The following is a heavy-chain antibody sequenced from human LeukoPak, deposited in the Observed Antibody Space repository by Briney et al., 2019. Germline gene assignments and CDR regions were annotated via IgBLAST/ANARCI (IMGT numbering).Heavy chain of an antibody. J-gene: IGHJ3*02. CDR2: INPNSGGT. CDR1: GYTFTGYY. D-gene: IGHD3-10*01. V-gene: IGHV1-2*02. CDR3: ARSYYYGSGSYYNAFDI. Sequence: ASVKVSCKASGYTFTGYYMHWVRQAPGQGLEWMGWINPNSGGTNYAQKFQGRVTMTRDTSISTAYMELSRLRSDDTAVYYCARSYYYGSGSYYNAFDIWGQGTMVTVSS.